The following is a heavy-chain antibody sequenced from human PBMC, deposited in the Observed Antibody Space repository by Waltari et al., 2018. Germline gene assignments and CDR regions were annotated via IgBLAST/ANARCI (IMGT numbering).Heavy chain of an antibody. CDR1: GYSFTSYW. CDR2: FVPGDPDT. Sequence: EVQLVQSGAEVKKPGESLKISCKGSGYSFTSYWIGWVRQMPGKGLEWIGFFVPGDPDTRYSPSFQGQVTISADKSISTAYLQWSSLKASDTAMYYCARPRGYSGYDFYDYWGQGTLVTVSS. D-gene: IGHD5-12*01. V-gene: IGHV5-51*01. J-gene: IGHJ4*02. CDR3: ARPRGYSGYDFYDY.